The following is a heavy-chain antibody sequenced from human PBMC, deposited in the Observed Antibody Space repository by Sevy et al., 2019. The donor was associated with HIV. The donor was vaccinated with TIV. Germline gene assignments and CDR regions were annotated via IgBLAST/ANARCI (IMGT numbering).Heavy chain of an antibody. CDR2: ISYSGAT. CDR3: AKIFDH. CDR1: GDSISSYGHF. V-gene: IGHV4-39*01. J-gene: IGHJ5*02. Sequence: SETLSLTCSVSGDSISSYGHFWGWIRQPPGKGLEWIGDISYSGATNYHPSLRSRVTISVDTSKNLFYLKLTSVTAADTAVYYCAKIFDHWGQGTLVTVSS.